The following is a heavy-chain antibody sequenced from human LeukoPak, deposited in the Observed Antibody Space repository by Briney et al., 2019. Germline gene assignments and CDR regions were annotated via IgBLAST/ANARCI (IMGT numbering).Heavy chain of an antibody. J-gene: IGHJ4*02. CDR1: GGSFSGKY. Sequence: PSETLSLTCAVSGGSFSGKYWTWIRQPPGKGLEWIREITYSGSIYYNPSLKSRVTISVDTSKNQFSLKLNSVTAADTAVYYCARDLMTWGQGTLVTVSS. V-gene: IGHV4-34*01. CDR2: ITYSGSI. CDR3: ARDLMT.